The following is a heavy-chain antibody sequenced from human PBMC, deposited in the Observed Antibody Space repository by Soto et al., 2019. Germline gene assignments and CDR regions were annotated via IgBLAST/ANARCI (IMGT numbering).Heavy chain of an antibody. CDR1: GFTFSSYA. D-gene: IGHD3-3*01. CDR3: AKVPYYDFWSGYYFDY. V-gene: IGHV3-23*01. J-gene: IGHJ4*02. Sequence: PGGSLRLSCAASGFTFSSYAMSWVRQAPGKGLEWVSAISGSGGSKYYADSVKGRFTISRDNSKNTLYLQMNSLRAEDTAVYYCAKVPYYDFWSGYYFDYWGQGTLVTVSS. CDR2: ISGSGGSK.